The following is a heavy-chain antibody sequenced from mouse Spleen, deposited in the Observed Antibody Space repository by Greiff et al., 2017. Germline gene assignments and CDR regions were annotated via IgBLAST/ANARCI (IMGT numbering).Heavy chain of an antibody. Sequence: QVQLQQPGAELVKPGASVKLSCKASGYTFTSYWMQWVKQRPGQGLEWIGEIDPSDSYTNYNQKFKGKATLTVDKSSSTAYMQLSSLTSEDSAVYYCARGNYGGFAYWGQGTLVTVSA. D-gene: IGHD1-1*02. J-gene: IGHJ3*01. CDR1: GYTFTSYW. CDR3: ARGNYGGFAY. V-gene: IGHV1-50*01. CDR2: IDPSDSYT.